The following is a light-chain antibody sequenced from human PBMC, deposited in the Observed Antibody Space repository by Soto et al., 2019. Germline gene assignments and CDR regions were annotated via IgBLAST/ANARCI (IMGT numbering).Light chain of an antibody. V-gene: IGLV2-23*02. Sequence: QSALTQPASVSGSPGQSITISCTATSNDVWTYNLVSWYQQHPGKAPKLLLFEASKRPLETSVRFSGSKSGNTASLTIPGLQAEDEGHYYCCSYGRSRTVGVVFGGGTKLTVL. CDR2: EAS. CDR3: CSYGRSRTVGVV. CDR1: SNDVWTYNL. J-gene: IGLJ3*02.